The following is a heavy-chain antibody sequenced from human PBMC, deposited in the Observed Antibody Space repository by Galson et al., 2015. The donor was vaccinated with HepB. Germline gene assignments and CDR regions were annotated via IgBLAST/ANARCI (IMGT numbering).Heavy chain of an antibody. J-gene: IGHJ4*02. V-gene: IGHV3-23*01. Sequence: SLRLSCAASGFTFSSYAMSWVRQAPGKGLEWVSAISGSGGSTYYADSVKGRFTISRDNSKNTLYLQMNSLRAEDTAVYYCAKERIPYYYDSSCYYYDYWGQGTLVTVSS. D-gene: IGHD3-22*01. CDR1: GFTFSSYA. CDR3: AKERIPYYYDSSCYYYDY. CDR2: ISGSGGST.